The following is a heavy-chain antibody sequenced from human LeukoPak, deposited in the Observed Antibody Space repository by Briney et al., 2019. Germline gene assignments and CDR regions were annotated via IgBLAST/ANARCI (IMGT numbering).Heavy chain of an antibody. CDR2: IYHSGST. V-gene: IGHV4-30-2*01. D-gene: IGHD3-3*01. CDR3: ARGGYDFWSGYGEVFNRFDP. J-gene: IGHJ5*02. CDR1: GGSISSGGYS. Sequence: PSQTLSLTCAVSGGSISSGGYSWSWIRQPPGKGLEWIGYIYHSGSTYYNPSLKSRVTISVDRSKNQFSLKLSSVTAADTAVYYCARGGYDFWSGYGEVFNRFDPWGQGTLVTVSS.